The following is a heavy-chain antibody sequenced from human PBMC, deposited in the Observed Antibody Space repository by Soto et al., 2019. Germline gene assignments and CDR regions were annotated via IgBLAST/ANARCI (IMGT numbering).Heavy chain of an antibody. D-gene: IGHD2-21*01. Sequence: GGSLRLSCAASGFTFSSYSMNWVRPAPGKGLEWVSYISGISSTMYYSDSVKGRFTISRDNAKNSLYLQMNSLGDEDTALYYCARRIPFGYGMDVWGQGTTVTVSS. CDR3: ARRIPFGYGMDV. V-gene: IGHV3-48*02. CDR1: GFTFSSYS. J-gene: IGHJ6*02. CDR2: ISGISSTM.